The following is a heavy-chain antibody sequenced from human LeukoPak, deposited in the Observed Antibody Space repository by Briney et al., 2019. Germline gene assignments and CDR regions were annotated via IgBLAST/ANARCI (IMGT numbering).Heavy chain of an antibody. D-gene: IGHD4-23*01. CDR2: IYTSGST. V-gene: IGHV4-4*07. CDR1: GGSISSYH. Sequence: SETLSLTCTVSGGSISSYHWSWIRQPAGKGLEWIGRIYTSGSTNYNPSLKSRVTMSIDTSKNQLSLKLSSVTAADTAVYYCARDPYGGDSGFWFDPWGQGTLVAVSS. CDR3: ARDPYGGDSGFWFDP. J-gene: IGHJ5*02.